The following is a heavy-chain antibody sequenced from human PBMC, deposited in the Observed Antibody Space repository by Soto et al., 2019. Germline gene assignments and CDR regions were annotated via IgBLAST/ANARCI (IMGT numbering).Heavy chain of an antibody. CDR3: VRDQDSRGYSVFNH. CDR1: GFTLNSFF. CDR2: INNDGSST. D-gene: IGHD3-22*01. V-gene: IGHV3-74*01. J-gene: IGHJ4*02. Sequence: GGSLRLSCAASGFTLNSFFMHWVRQAPGKGLMWVSSINNDGSSTTYADSVKGRFTISRDNAKNTLYLQMNSLRADDTAVYFCVRDQDSRGYSVFNHWGQGAQVTVSS.